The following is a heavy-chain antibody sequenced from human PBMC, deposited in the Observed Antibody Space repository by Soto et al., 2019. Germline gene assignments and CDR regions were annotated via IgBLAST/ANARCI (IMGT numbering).Heavy chain of an antibody. V-gene: IGHV1-18*04. Sequence: ASVKVSCKASGYTFTSYYMHWVRQAPGQGLEWMGWISAYNGNTNYAQKLQGRVTMTTDTSTSTAYMELRSLRSDDTAVYYCARDDCSGGSCYSLAFDYWGQGTLVTVSS. CDR3: ARDDCSGGSCYSLAFDY. D-gene: IGHD2-15*01. CDR1: GYTFTSYY. J-gene: IGHJ4*02. CDR2: ISAYNGNT.